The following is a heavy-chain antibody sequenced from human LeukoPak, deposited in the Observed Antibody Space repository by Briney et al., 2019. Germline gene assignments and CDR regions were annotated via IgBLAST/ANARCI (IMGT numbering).Heavy chain of an antibody. CDR2: ISAYNGNT. D-gene: IGHD3-9*01. Sequence: ASVKVSFKASGYTFTSYVISWVRQAPGQGVEWMGGISAYNGNTNYAQKLQGRVTMTTDTSQSTAYMELRSLRADGADVYYCARVLQLRYFGVAWFDPWGQGTLVTVSS. CDR1: GYTFTSYV. V-gene: IGHV1-18*04. CDR3: ARVLQLRYFGVAWFDP. J-gene: IGHJ5*02.